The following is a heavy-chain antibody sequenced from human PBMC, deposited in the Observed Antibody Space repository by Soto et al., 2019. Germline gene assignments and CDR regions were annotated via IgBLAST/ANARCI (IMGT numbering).Heavy chain of an antibody. CDR1: GFTFEDYS. V-gene: IGHV3-9*01. CDR2: ISWNSGSI. Sequence: SSLRLSGAAPGFTFEDYSMQWGRLSRGKGLEWVSGISWNSGSIGYADSVKGRFTISRDNAKNSLYLQMNSLRAEDTALYYCAKDIAPSAFYYYVMDVWGQGTTVTVS. CDR3: AKDIAPSAFYYYVMDV. D-gene: IGHD6-25*01. J-gene: IGHJ6*02.